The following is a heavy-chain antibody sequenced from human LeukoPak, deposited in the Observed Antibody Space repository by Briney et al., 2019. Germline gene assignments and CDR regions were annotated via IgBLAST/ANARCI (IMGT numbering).Heavy chain of an antibody. J-gene: IGHJ4*02. CDR1: GFTFSSYG. Sequence: GRSLRLSCAASGFTFSSYGMHWVRQAPGKGLEWVAVISYDGSNKYYADSVKGRFTISRDNSKNTLYLQMNSLRAEDTAVYYCAKAGGSRSYPFDYWGQGTLVTVSS. CDR3: AKAGGSRSYPFDY. D-gene: IGHD1-26*01. V-gene: IGHV3-30*18. CDR2: ISYDGSNK.